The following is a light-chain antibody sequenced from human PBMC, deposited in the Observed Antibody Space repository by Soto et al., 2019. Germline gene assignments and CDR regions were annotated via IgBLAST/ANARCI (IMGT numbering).Light chain of an antibody. V-gene: IGKV1-27*01. CDR2: AAS. CDR1: QGISNY. Sequence: DIQMTQSPSXLSASVGDRVTITCRASQGISNYLAWYQQKPGKVPKLLIYAASTLQSGVPSRFSGSGSGTDFTLTISSLQPXDVATYYCQKYNSAPHTFGQXTKVEIK. J-gene: IGKJ1*01. CDR3: QKYNSAPHT.